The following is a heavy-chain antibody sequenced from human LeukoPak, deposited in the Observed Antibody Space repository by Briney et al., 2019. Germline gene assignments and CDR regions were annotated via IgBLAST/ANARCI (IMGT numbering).Heavy chain of an antibody. V-gene: IGHV1-2*02. Sequence: ASVKVSCKASGYTFTGYYMHWVRQAPGQGLEWMGWINPNSGGTNYAQKFQGRVTMTRDTAISIAYMELSRLRSDDTAVYYCARALFVGGIAVAGKFGYWGQGTLVTVSS. D-gene: IGHD6-19*01. CDR2: INPNSGGT. J-gene: IGHJ4*02. CDR3: ARALFVGGIAVAGKFGY. CDR1: GYTFTGYY.